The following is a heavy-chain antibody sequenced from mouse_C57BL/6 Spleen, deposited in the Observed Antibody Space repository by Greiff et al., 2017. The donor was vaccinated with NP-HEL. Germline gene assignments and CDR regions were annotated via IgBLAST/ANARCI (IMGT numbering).Heavy chain of an antibody. CDR2: ISYSGST. D-gene: IGHD2-4*01. J-gene: IGHJ4*01. Sequence: EVKLMESGPGMVKPSQSLSLTCTVTGYSITSGYDWHWIRHFPGNKLEWMGYISYSGSTNYNPSLKSRISITHDTSKNHFFLKLNSVTTEDTATYYCARGMSGGLRRGDAMDYGGQGTSVTVSS. CDR1: GYSITSGYD. V-gene: IGHV3-1*01. CDR3: ARGMSGGLRRGDAMDY.